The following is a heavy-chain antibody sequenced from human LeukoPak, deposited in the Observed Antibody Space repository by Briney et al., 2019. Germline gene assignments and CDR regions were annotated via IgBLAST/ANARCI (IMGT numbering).Heavy chain of an antibody. V-gene: IGHV3-7*03. Sequence: PGGSLRLSCAASGFTFTTYYMSWVRQAPGKGLEWVANIKQDGGEKYYVDSVRGRFTISRDNSENSVYLQMDSLTTEDTAVYYCAKEKDTIYFDLWGQGTLVTVSA. CDR2: IKQDGGEK. CDR3: AKEKDTIYFDL. D-gene: IGHD2-21*01. CDR1: GFTFTTYY. J-gene: IGHJ3*01.